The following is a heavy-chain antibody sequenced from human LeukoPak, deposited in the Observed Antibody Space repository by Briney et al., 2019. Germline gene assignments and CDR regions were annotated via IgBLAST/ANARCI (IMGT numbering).Heavy chain of an antibody. CDR1: GFTFSYAW. J-gene: IGHJ5*02. CDR2: IKSKTDGETA. Sequence: PGGSLRLSCAASGFTFSYAWMSWVRQAPGKGLEWVGLIKSKTDGETAEYTAPVIGRFTISRDDSKNTLFLQMTRLKTEDTAVYYCTRMTASGWFDPWGQGTLVTVSS. D-gene: IGHD5-18*01. V-gene: IGHV3-15*01. CDR3: TRMTASGWFDP.